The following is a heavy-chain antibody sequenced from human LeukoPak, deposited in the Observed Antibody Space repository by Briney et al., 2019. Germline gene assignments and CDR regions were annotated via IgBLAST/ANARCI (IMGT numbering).Heavy chain of an antibody. V-gene: IGHV4-39*07. CDR2: MYHSGST. D-gene: IGHD3-10*01. J-gene: IGHJ4*02. CDR3: ARVLDYYGSGTRDFDY. Sequence: SETLSLTCTVSGGSISSSSYYWSWIRQPPGKGLEWIGSMYHSGSTYYNPSLKSRVTMSADTSKNQFSLKLSSVTAADTAVYYCARVLDYYGSGTRDFDYWGQGTLVTVSS. CDR1: GGSISSSSYY.